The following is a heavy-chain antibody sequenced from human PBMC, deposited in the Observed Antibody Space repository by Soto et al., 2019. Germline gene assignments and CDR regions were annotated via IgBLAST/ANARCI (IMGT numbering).Heavy chain of an antibody. J-gene: IGHJ4*02. Sequence: GGSLRLSCAASGFTFSSYAMHWVRQAPGKGLEWVAVISYDGSNKYYADSVKGRFTISRDNSKNTLYLQMNSLRAEDTAVYYSARVQNTPYCSSTSCYKGRGLFDYWGQGTLVTVSS. CDR1: GFTFSSYA. V-gene: IGHV3-30-3*01. CDR3: ARVQNTPYCSSTSCYKGRGLFDY. CDR2: ISYDGSNK. D-gene: IGHD2-2*02.